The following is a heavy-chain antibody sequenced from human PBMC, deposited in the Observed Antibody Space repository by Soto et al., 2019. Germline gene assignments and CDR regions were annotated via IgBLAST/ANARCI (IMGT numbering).Heavy chain of an antibody. CDR2: ISYDVSNK. CDR1: GFTFSSYA. V-gene: IGHV3-30-3*01. J-gene: IGHJ4*02. D-gene: IGHD6-19*01. Sequence: LSLSCAGAGFTFSSYAMHWVRQAPGEGLEWVAVISYDVSNKYYGDSVKGRFTISRDNSKNTLYLQMNSLRVDDTAVYYCARDRVVAGIGAVDYSGPGTMVTLST. CDR3: ARDRVVAGIGAVDY.